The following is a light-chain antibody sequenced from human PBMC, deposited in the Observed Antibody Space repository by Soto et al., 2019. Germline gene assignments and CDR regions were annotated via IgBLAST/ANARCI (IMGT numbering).Light chain of an antibody. Sequence: EIVLTQSPGTLSLSPGERATLSCRASQSVSNNYLAWYQQNPGQAPRLLIYGASSRATGIPDRFSGGGSGTEFTLTISRLEPEDFAVFFCQQYGSSPLTFGGGTKVDI. CDR3: QQYGSSPLT. CDR1: QSVSNNY. J-gene: IGKJ4*01. CDR2: GAS. V-gene: IGKV3-20*01.